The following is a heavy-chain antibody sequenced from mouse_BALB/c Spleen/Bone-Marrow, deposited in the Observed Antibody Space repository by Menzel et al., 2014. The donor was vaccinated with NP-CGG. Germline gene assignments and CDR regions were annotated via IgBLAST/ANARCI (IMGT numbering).Heavy chain of an antibody. CDR1: GFTFSDFY. J-gene: IGHJ2*01. Sequence: DVQLVESGGGLVQPGGSLRLSCATSGFTFSDFYMEWVRQPPGKRLEWIAASRNKAYDYTIEYSASVKGRFIVSRDTSQSILYLQMNALRAEDTAIYYCARGGLETGSLDYWGQGTTLTVSS. D-gene: IGHD4-1*01. V-gene: IGHV7-1*02. CDR3: ARGGLETGSLDY. CDR2: SRNKAYDYTI.